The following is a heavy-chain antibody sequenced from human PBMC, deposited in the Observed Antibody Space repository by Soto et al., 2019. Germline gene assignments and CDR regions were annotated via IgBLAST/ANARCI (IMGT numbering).Heavy chain of an antibody. J-gene: IGHJ4*02. V-gene: IGHV3-30*18. Sequence: HPGGSLRLSCVASGFTLSIYGMHWVRQAPGKGLEWVAIISYDGSNTYYADSVKGRFTISRDNSKNTLYLQMNSLRAEDTSVYYCAKEGGLSGSYDISSSYYFDYWGQGTLVTVSS. D-gene: IGHD1-26*01. CDR3: AKEGGLSGSYDISSSYYFDY. CDR2: ISYDGSNT. CDR1: GFTLSIYG.